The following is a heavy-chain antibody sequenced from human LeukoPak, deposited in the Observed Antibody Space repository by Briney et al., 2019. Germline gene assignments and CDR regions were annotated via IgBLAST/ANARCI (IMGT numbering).Heavy chain of an antibody. V-gene: IGHV3-7*01. J-gene: IGHJ6*03. CDR2: IKQDGSEK. D-gene: IGHD3-9*01. Sequence: GGSLRLSCAASGFTFSSYAMSWVRQAPGKGLEWVANIKQDGSEKYYVDSVKGRFTISRDNAKNSLYLQMNSLRAEDTAVYYCARWGKYFDWSSVYMDVWGKGTTVTVSS. CDR1: GFTFSSYA. CDR3: ARWGKYFDWSSVYMDV.